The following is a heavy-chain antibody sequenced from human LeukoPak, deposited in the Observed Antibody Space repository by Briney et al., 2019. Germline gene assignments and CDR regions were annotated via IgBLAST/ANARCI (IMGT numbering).Heavy chain of an antibody. J-gene: IGHJ5*02. CDR3: ARGYRFDP. V-gene: IGHV4-61*02. Sequence: SETLSLTCTVSGGSISSGSYYWRWIRQPAGKGLEWLGRIYSSGSTNYKPSLKRRVTISVDTSKNQFSLKLSSVTAADTAVYYCARGYRFDPWGQGTLVTVSS. CDR2: IYSSGST. D-gene: IGHD1-1*01. CDR1: GGSISSGSYY.